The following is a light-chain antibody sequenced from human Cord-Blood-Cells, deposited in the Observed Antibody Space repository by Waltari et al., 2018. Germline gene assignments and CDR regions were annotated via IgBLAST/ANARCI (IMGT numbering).Light chain of an antibody. Sequence: DIVLTQSPATLSLSPGERATLSCRASQSVSSYLAWYQQKPGQAPRLLIYDASNRATGIPARFSGSGSGTDFTLPISSLEPEDFAVYYCQQRSNWPPLTFGGGTKVEIK. CDR3: QQRSNWPPLT. V-gene: IGKV3-11*01. CDR1: QSVSSY. J-gene: IGKJ4*01. CDR2: DAS.